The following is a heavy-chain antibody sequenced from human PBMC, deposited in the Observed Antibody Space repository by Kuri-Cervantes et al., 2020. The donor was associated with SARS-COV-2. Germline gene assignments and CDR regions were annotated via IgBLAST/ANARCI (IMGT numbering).Heavy chain of an antibody. CDR1: GFSISSGYY. Sequence: ESLKISCTVSGFSISSGYYWGWIRQPPGKGLEWIGGIYQSGSIYYNPSLKSRVTISVDTSKNQFSLNLSSVTAADTAVYYCARDLTYYGLADYWGQGTLVAVSS. CDR3: ARDLTYYGLADY. CDR2: IYQSGSI. D-gene: IGHD1-26*01. V-gene: IGHV4-38-2*02. J-gene: IGHJ4*02.